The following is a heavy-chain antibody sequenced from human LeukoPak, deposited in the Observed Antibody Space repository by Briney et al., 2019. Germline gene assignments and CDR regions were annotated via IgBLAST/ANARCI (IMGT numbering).Heavy chain of an antibody. D-gene: IGHD5-18*01. Sequence: GGSLRLSCAASGFTFSSYGMHWVRQAPGKGLEWVAVIWYDGSNKYYADSVKGRFTISRDNSKNTLYLQMNSLRAEDTAVYYCATLWHTAMVPFDHWGQGTLVTVSS. CDR2: IWYDGSNK. V-gene: IGHV3-33*01. J-gene: IGHJ4*02. CDR1: GFTFSSYG. CDR3: ATLWHTAMVPFDH.